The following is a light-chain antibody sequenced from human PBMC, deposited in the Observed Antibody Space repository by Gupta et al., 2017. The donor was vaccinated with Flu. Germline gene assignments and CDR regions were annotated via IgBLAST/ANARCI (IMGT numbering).Light chain of an antibody. Sequence: DIQMTQSPSTMSASVGDRVTITCRASQCINIWLAWFQKKPGEAPKPLIYKASKVESGVPSRFSGSGSGTEFILTISRRQPDDFATYYCQHEKSIPWTFGQGTKVEIK. CDR2: KAS. CDR1: QCINIW. CDR3: QHEKSIPWT. J-gene: IGKJ1*01. V-gene: IGKV1-5*03.